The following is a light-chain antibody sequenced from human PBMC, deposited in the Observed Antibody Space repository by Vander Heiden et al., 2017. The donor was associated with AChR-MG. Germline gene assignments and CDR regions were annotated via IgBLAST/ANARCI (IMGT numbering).Light chain of an antibody. Sequence: EIALKPSPAHPPVSPGERATLSCRASQSVSSNFFAWYQQQPGPAPSLLLYAATSRATGIPSCFGGSWSGTDFTLTSNRLEPEYFAVYYRHQYGSSPRTFGQGTKVEIK. CDR3: HQYGSSPRT. CDR2: AAT. CDR1: QSVSSNF. J-gene: IGKJ1*01. V-gene: IGKV3-20*01.